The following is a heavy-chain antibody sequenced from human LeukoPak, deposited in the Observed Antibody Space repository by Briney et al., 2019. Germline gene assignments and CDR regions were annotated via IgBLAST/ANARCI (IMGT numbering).Heavy chain of an antibody. Sequence: GASVEVSCKASGYTFTSYGISWVRQAPGQGLEWMGWISAYNGNTNYAQKLQGRVTMTTDTSTSTAYMELRSLRSDDTAVYYCARKLSRRDYGALDFDYWGQGTLVTVSS. CDR2: ISAYNGNT. D-gene: IGHD4-17*01. CDR1: GYTFTSYG. CDR3: ARKLSRRDYGALDFDY. V-gene: IGHV1-18*01. J-gene: IGHJ4*02.